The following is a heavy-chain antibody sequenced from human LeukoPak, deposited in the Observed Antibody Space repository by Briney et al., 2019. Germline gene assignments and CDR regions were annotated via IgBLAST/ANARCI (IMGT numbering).Heavy chain of an antibody. Sequence: PSETLSLTCTVSGGSVSSGSYYWSWIRQPPGKGLEWIGYIYYSGSTNYNPSLKSRVTISVDTSKNQFSLKLSSVTAADTAVYYCARDSRRYDSSGSWYYYYYGMDVWGQGTTVTVSS. CDR1: GGSVSSGSYY. J-gene: IGHJ6*02. V-gene: IGHV4-61*01. CDR2: IYYSGST. CDR3: ARDSRRYDSSGSWYYYYYGMDV. D-gene: IGHD3-22*01.